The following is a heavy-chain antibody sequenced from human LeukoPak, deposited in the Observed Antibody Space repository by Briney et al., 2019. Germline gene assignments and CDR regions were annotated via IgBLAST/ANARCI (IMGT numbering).Heavy chain of an antibody. Sequence: SVKVSCKASGGTFSSYAISWVRQAPGQGLEWMGRIIPILGIANYAQKFQGRVTITADKSTSTAYMELSSLRSEDTAVYYCARDSPYGDYLFDYWGQGTLVTVSS. CDR1: GGTFSSYA. CDR2: IIPILGIA. V-gene: IGHV1-69*04. D-gene: IGHD4-17*01. J-gene: IGHJ4*02. CDR3: ARDSPYGDYLFDY.